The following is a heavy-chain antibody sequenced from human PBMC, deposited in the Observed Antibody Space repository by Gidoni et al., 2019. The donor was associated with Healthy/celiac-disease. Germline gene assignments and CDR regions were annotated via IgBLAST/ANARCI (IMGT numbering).Heavy chain of an antibody. V-gene: IGHV4-61*01. CDR3: ARERDGWFDP. CDR2: ICYSGRT. CDR1: GGSVSSGSYS. J-gene: IGHJ5*02. Sequence: QVQLQSSGPGLVKPSETLSLTCTVSGGSVSSGSYSWSWIRQPPGKALEWLGYICYSGRTNYNPSLKRRVTISVDTSKNQFSLKLSSVTAADTAVYYCARERDGWFDPWGQGTLVTVSS.